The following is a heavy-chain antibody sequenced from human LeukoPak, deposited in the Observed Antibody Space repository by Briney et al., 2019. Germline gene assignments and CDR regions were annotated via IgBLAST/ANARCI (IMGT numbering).Heavy chain of an antibody. Sequence: GGSLRLSCAASGFTFSSYAMSWVRQAPGKGLEWVSAISGSGGSTYYADSVKGRFTISRDNSKNTLYLQMNSLRAEDTAVYYCAKDLMDYDILTGYYDYWGQGTLVTVSS. V-gene: IGHV3-23*01. D-gene: IGHD3-9*01. CDR1: GFTFSSYA. CDR2: ISGSGGST. CDR3: AKDLMDYDILTGYYDY. J-gene: IGHJ4*02.